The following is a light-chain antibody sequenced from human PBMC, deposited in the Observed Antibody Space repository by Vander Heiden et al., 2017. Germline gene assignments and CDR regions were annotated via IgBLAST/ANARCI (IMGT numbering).Light chain of an antibody. V-gene: IGLV8-61*01. Sequence: QTVVTQEPSFSVSPGGTVTLTCGLSSGSVSTSYYPSWYQQTPGQAPRTLSYSTDTRSSGVPDRFSGSILGNKAALTITGAQADDESDYYCVLYMGSGIWVFGGGTQLT. J-gene: IGLJ3*02. CDR1: SGSVSTSYY. CDR2: STD. CDR3: VLYMGSGIWV.